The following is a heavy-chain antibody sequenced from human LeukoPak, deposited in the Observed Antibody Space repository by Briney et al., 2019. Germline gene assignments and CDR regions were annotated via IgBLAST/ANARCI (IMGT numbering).Heavy chain of an antibody. Sequence: NPSETLSLTCTVSGGSITSGSYYWNWIRQPAGKGLEWIGRIHTSGSTNYNPSLKSRVTISVDTSKNQFSLKLSSVTAAESAVYYRARDLRRGRITVVTTEAFDIWGQGTMVTVSS. CDR1: GGSITSGSYY. J-gene: IGHJ3*02. CDR3: ARDLRRGRITVVTTEAFDI. CDR2: IHTSGST. V-gene: IGHV4-61*02. D-gene: IGHD4-23*01.